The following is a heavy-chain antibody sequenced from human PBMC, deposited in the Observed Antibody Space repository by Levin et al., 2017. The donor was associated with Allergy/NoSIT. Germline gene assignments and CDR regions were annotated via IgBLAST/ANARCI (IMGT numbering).Heavy chain of an antibody. Sequence: SQTLSLTCDVSGYSISNGYYWGWIRQPPGKGLEWIATFFHTGDTYYNPSLESRVTISVDMSNNQLFLRLTSVTAADTALYYCHTSPYYYYGLDFWGQGTTVTVSS. J-gene: IGHJ6*02. CDR2: FFHTGDT. CDR3: HTSPYYYYGLDF. CDR1: GYSISNGYY. V-gene: IGHV4-38-2*01. D-gene: IGHD1-26*01.